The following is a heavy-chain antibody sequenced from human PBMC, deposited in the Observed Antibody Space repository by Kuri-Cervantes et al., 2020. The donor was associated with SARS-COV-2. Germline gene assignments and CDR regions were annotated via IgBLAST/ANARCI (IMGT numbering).Heavy chain of an antibody. Sequence: SLKISCAASGFTFDDYAMHWVRQAPGKGLEWVSGISWNSGGIGYADSVKGRFTISRDNAKNSLYLQMNSLRAEDTALYYCAKDMMVQGVIRGNAFDPWGQGTLVTVSS. CDR1: GFTFDDYA. V-gene: IGHV3-9*01. J-gene: IGHJ5*02. CDR2: ISWNSGGI. CDR3: AKDMMVQGVIRGNAFDP. D-gene: IGHD3-10*01.